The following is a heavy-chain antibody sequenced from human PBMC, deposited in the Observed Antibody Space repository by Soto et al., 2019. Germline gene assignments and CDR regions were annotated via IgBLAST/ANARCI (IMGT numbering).Heavy chain of an antibody. Sequence: TLSLTCTVSGGSISSGGYYWSWIRQHPGKGLEWIGCIYYSGSTYYNPSLKSRVTISVDTSKNQFSLKLSSVTAADTAVYYCARGDYYDSSGYFDYWGQGTLVTVSS. CDR2: IYYSGST. CDR3: ARGDYYDSSGYFDY. D-gene: IGHD3-22*01. J-gene: IGHJ4*02. V-gene: IGHV4-31*03. CDR1: GGSISSGGYY.